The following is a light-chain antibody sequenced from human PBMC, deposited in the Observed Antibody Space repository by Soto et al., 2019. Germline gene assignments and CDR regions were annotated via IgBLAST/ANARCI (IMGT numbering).Light chain of an antibody. CDR2: DAS. CDR1: QTVRNNY. Sequence: EFVLTQSPGTLSLSPGERATLSCRASQTVRNNYLAWYQQKPGQAPRLLIYDASSRATGIPERFSGSGSGTEFTLTISSLQSEDFAVYYCQQYTNWPKTFGQGTKV. CDR3: QQYTNWPKT. V-gene: IGKV3D-20*02. J-gene: IGKJ1*01.